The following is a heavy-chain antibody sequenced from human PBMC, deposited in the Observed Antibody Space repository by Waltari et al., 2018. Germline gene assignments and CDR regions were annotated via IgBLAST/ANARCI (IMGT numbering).Heavy chain of an antibody. J-gene: IGHJ4*02. D-gene: IGHD5-12*01. CDR1: ASTFSSYE. CDR2: ISSSGSTI. Sequence: EVQLVESGGGVVQPGGSLRFSCAASASTFSSYEMNWVRQAPGKGLEWVSYISSSGSTIYYADSVKGRFTISRDNAKNSLYLQMNSLRAEDTAVYYCARDSGYEDYWGQGTLVTVSS. CDR3: ARDSGYEDY. V-gene: IGHV3-48*03.